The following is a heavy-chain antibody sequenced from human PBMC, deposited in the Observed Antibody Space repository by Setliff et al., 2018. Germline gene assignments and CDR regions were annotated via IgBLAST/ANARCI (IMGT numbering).Heavy chain of an antibody. J-gene: IGHJ4*02. V-gene: IGHV3-30*04. Sequence: QPGGSLRLSCAASGFTFSSYSIHWVRQAPGKGLEWVAVVSHDENTKYYADSVKDRFIISRDNSKNTVYLQMNSLRAADMAVYHCARVGQATVVTAIHGALDYWGQGTLVTVSS. CDR1: GFTFSSYS. D-gene: IGHD2-21*02. CDR3: ARVGQATVVTAIHGALDY. CDR2: VSHDENTK.